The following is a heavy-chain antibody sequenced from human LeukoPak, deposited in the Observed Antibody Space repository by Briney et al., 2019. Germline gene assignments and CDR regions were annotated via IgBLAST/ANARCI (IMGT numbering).Heavy chain of an antibody. CDR1: GFTFTDYA. D-gene: IGHD3-3*01. V-gene: IGHV3-23*01. CDR3: ARGLASGYPPIPFDY. Sequence: GTSLRLSCVASGFTFTDYAFNWVRQAPGKGLEWVSSISGSGAGTHYADSVQGRFTISRDNSKNTLYLQMNSLRAEDTAVYYCARGLASGYPPIPFDYWGQGTLVTVSS. J-gene: IGHJ4*02. CDR2: ISGSGAGT.